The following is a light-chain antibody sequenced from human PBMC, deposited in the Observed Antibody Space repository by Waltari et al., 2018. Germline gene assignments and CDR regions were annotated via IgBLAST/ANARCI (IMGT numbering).Light chain of an antibody. CDR1: QSLSVAY. J-gene: IGKJ2*01. Sequence: EIVLTQSPGTLSLPPGDTATLSCRASQSLSVAYLAWYQHKSGQAPRLLIYGASYRATGIPDRFSGSGSGTDFTLTITRLEPDDFAVYYCQQYDTSPGTFGQGTKLEI. CDR2: GAS. V-gene: IGKV3-20*01. CDR3: QQYDTSPGT.